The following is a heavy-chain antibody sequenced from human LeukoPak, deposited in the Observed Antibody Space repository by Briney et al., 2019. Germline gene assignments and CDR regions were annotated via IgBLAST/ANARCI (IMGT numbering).Heavy chain of an antibody. Sequence: WASVKVSCKASGYTFTGYYMHWVRQAPGQGLEWMGIINPSGGSTSYAQKFQGRVTMTRDMSTSTVYMELSSLRSEDTAVYYCARGYSSRNYYMDVWGKGTTVTVSS. CDR1: GYTFTGYY. V-gene: IGHV1-46*01. CDR3: ARGYSSRNYYMDV. CDR2: INPSGGST. J-gene: IGHJ6*03. D-gene: IGHD6-13*01.